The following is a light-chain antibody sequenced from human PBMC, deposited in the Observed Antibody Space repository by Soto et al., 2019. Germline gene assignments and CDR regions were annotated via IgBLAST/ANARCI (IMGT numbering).Light chain of an antibody. Sequence: QSVLTQPRSVSGSPGQSVTISCTGTNSDVGGYNYVSWYQQHPGEAPKFMIYDVSKRPSGVPDRFSGSKSGNTASLTISGLQAEDEAEYYCCSYAGSYSYVFGTGTKLTVL. CDR1: NSDVGGYNY. CDR2: DVS. V-gene: IGLV2-11*01. J-gene: IGLJ1*01. CDR3: CSYAGSYSYV.